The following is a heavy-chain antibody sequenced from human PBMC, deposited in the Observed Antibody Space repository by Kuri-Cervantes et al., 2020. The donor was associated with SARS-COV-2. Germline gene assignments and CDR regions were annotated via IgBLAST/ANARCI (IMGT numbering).Heavy chain of an antibody. CDR1: GSTFSSYE. CDR3: AIIGTLYNFDAFDI. J-gene: IGHJ3*02. Sequence: GGSLRLSCAASGSTFSSYEMNWVRQAPGKGLEWVSYISSSGSTIYYADSVKGRFTISRDNAKNSLYLQMNSLRAEDTAVYYCAIIGTLYNFDAFDIWGQGTMVTVSS. CDR2: ISSSGSTI. D-gene: IGHD1-1*01. V-gene: IGHV3-48*03.